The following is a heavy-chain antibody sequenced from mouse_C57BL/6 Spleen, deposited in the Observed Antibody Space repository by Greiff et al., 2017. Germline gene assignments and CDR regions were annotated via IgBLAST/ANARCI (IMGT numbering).Heavy chain of an antibody. Sequence: VQLKQPGPELVKPGASVKISCKASGYSFTDYNMHWVKQSNGKSLEWIGVINPNNGTTSYNQKFKCKATLTVDQSSSTAYMQLNSLTSEDSAVYYCARRPVEGVYYCDYWGQGTTLTVSS. J-gene: IGHJ2*01. D-gene: IGHD1-1*02. CDR1: GYSFTDYN. V-gene: IGHV1-39*01. CDR3: ARRPVEGVYYCDY. CDR2: INPNNGTT.